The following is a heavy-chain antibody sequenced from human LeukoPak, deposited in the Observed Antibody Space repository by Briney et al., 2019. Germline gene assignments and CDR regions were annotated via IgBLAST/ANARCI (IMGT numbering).Heavy chain of an antibody. V-gene: IGHV1-18*01. J-gene: IGHJ4*02. CDR2: ISAYNGNT. Sequence: ASVKVSCKASGYTFTSYGISWVRQAPGQGLEWMGWISAYNGNTNYAQKLLGRVTMTTDTSTSTAYMELRSLRSDDTAVYYCARVSHDYVWGSYRYRFDYWGQGTLVTVSS. CDR1: GYTFTSYG. D-gene: IGHD3-16*02. CDR3: ARVSHDYVWGSYRYRFDY.